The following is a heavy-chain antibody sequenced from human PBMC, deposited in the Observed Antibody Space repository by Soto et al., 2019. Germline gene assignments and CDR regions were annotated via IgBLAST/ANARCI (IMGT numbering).Heavy chain of an antibody. CDR2: ISAYNGNT. Sequence: ASVKVSCKASGYTFTSYGISWVRQAPGQGLEWMGWISAYNGNTNYAQKLQGRVTMTTDTSTSTAYMELRSLRSDDTAVYYCAREGPAPYYLYGMYVRGEGSTVTFSS. CDR3: AREGPAPYYLYGMYV. J-gene: IGHJ6*01. V-gene: IGHV1-18*01. D-gene: IGHD3-10*01. CDR1: GYTFTSYG.